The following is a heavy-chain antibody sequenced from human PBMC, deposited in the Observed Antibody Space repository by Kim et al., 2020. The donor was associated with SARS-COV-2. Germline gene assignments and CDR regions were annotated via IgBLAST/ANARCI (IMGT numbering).Heavy chain of an antibody. CDR2: IRSKAYGGTT. CDR1: GFTFGDYA. CDR3: TRGMIVEPRVDY. V-gene: IGHV3-49*04. D-gene: IGHD3-22*01. Sequence: GGSLRLSCTASGFTFGDYAMSWVRQAPGKGLEWLGFIRSKAYGGTTEYAASVKGRFTISRDDSKSIAYLQMNSLKTEDTAVYYCTRGMIVEPRVDYWGQGTLVTVSS. J-gene: IGHJ4*02.